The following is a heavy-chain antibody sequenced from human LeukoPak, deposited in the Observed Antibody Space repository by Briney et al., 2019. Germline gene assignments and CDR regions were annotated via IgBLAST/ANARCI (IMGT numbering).Heavy chain of an antibody. CDR2: IHQHGSKE. V-gene: IGHV3-7*01. Sequence: PGGSLRLSCTTSGFNFRAYWMGWVHQAPGKGLEWVANIHQHGSKENYLDSVKGRFTISRDNAKNSLYLQMNSLRAEDTAVYYCAKALSMTTVGYFQHWGQGTLVTVSS. CDR3: AKALSMTTVGYFQH. CDR1: GFNFRAYW. D-gene: IGHD4-17*01. J-gene: IGHJ4*02.